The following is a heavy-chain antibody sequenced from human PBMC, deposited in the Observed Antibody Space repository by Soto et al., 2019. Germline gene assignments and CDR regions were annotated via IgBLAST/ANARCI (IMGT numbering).Heavy chain of an antibody. J-gene: IGHJ6*02. CDR1: GVHCRGHG. CDR2: ISYDGSIK. D-gene: IGHD5-18*01. V-gene: IGHV3-30*18. Sequence: GGSMSLSCAAAGVHCRGHGMHWVRQAPGRGLEWVALISYDGSIKYYADSVRGRFTISRDNSKNTLYLEMNSLRAEDTAVYYCANSEYSRYKNIDVWGQGTTVTVS. CDR3: ANSEYSRYKNIDV.